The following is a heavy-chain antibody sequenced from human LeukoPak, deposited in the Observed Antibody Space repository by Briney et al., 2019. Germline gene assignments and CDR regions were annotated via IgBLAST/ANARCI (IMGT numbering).Heavy chain of an antibody. CDR2: ISAYSGNT. J-gene: IGHJ6*02. CDR1: GYTFTSYG. CDR3: ARVTDSSSWNGDYYYYYGMDV. Sequence: ASVKVSCKASGYTFTSYGITWVRQAPGQGLEWMGWISAYSGNTNYAQKLQGRVTMTTDTSTSTAHMEVRSLRSDDTAVYYCARVTDSSSWNGDYYYYYGMDVWGQGTTVTVSS. V-gene: IGHV1-18*01. D-gene: IGHD6-13*01.